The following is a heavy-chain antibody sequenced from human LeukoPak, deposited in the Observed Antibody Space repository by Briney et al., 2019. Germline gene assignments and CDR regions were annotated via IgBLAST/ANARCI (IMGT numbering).Heavy chain of an antibody. V-gene: IGHV3-11*01. Sequence: GSLRLSCAASGFTFSDYYMSWIRQAPGKGLEWVSYISSSGSTIYYADSVKGRFTISRDNAKNSLYLQMNSLRAEDTAVYYCARISGYSYGYGRDYYYYMDVWGKGTTATISS. CDR3: ARISGYSYGYGRDYYYYMDV. CDR2: ISSSGSTI. J-gene: IGHJ6*03. D-gene: IGHD5-18*01. CDR1: GFTFSDYY.